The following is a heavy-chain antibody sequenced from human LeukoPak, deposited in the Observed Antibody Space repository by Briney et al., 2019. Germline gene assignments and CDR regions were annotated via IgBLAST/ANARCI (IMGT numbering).Heavy chain of an antibody. Sequence: SETLSLTCTVSGGSITNYYWSWIRQPPGKGLEWIGYIYYSGNTNYNPSLKSRVTISVDTSKNQFSLKLSSVTAADTAVYYCARTVHYGSGWAPTYYFDYWGQGTLVSVSS. CDR3: ARTVHYGSGWAPTYYFDY. CDR2: IYYSGNT. V-gene: IGHV4-59*01. D-gene: IGHD6-19*01. J-gene: IGHJ4*02. CDR1: GGSITNYY.